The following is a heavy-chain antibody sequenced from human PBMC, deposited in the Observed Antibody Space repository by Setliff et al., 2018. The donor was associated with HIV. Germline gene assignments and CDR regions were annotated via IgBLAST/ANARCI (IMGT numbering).Heavy chain of an antibody. J-gene: IGHJ6*02. CDR1: GGSISSYY. CDR2: IYHTGST. V-gene: IGHV4-59*01. D-gene: IGHD3-3*01. Sequence: SETLSLTCTVSGGSISSYYWSWIRQPPGNGLEWIGSIYHTGSTYYKPSLKSRVTISVDTSKNQFSLRLSSVIAADTAVYYCARIFGDQGYYYGMDVWGQGTTVTVSS. CDR3: ARIFGDQGYYYGMDV.